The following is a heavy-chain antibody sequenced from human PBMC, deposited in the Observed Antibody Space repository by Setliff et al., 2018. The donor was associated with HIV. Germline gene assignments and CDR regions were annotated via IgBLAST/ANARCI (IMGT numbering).Heavy chain of an antibody. V-gene: IGHV4-39*01. D-gene: IGHD1-7*01. J-gene: IGHJ5*01. Sequence: SETLSLTCTVSGGSITSSNSYWGWIRQSPGKGLEWIGSIYYNGHTSYNPSLQSRVTISVDRSQNQFSLKLSSVTAADTAVYYCAKRAVQDGTVTSSNWFESWGQGTLVTVSS. CDR1: GGSITSSNSY. CDR2: IYYNGHT. CDR3: AKRAVQDGTVTSSNWFES.